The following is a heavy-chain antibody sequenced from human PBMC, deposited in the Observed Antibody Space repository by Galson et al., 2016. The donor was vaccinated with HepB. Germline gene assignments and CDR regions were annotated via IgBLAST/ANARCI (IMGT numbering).Heavy chain of an antibody. J-gene: IGHJ4*02. CDR1: GFTFSNYW. CDR2: IRSKANNYAT. V-gene: IGHV3-73*01. CDR3: ARDLWRGGRLDY. Sequence: SLRLSCAASGFTFSNYWMHWVRQAPGKGLEWVGRIRSKANNYATAYAASVKGRFTISRDDSKNTAHLQMNSLKTEDTAVYYCARDLWRGGRLDYWGQGTLVTVSS. D-gene: IGHD4-23*01.